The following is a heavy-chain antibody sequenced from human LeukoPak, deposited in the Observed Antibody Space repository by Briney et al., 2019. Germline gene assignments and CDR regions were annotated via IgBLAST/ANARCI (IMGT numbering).Heavy chain of an antibody. D-gene: IGHD3-10*01. J-gene: IGHJ5*02. CDR2: IDHSGST. CDR3: ARVYVTVVRGRWFDP. CDR1: GGSLSGYS. Sequence: SETLSLTCAVYGGSLSGYSWTWIRQPPGKGLEWIGEIDHSGSTNYNASLTSRVIISAGTSQNQFSLKLTSVTVADTAVYYCARVYVTVVRGRWFDPWGQGTLVTVSP. V-gene: IGHV4-34*01.